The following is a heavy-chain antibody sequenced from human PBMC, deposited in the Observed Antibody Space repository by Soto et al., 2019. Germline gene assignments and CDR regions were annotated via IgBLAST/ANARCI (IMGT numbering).Heavy chain of an antibody. CDR3: ARDQYWNYLSYYYYYMDV. D-gene: IGHD1-7*01. V-gene: IGHV3-7*01. Sequence: VQLVESGGGLVQPGGPLRLSCAASGFTFSSYWMTWVRQAPGKGLEWVANIKQDGSEKYYVDSVKGRFTISRDNAKNSLYLQMNSLRAEDTAVYYCARDQYWNYLSYYYYYMDVWGKGTTVTVSS. J-gene: IGHJ6*03. CDR1: GFTFSSYW. CDR2: IKQDGSEK.